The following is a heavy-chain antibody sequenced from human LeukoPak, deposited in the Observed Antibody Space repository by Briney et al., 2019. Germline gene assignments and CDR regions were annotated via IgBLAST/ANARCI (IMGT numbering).Heavy chain of an antibody. CDR3: ARHTTVVPPHYFDY. V-gene: IGHV4-59*08. CDR2: IYYSGST. D-gene: IGHD4-23*01. Sequence: SETLSLTCTVSGGSISSYYWRWIRQPPGKGLEWIGYIYYSGSTNYNPSLKSRVTISLDTSKNQISLKLSSVPAADTAVYYCARHTTVVPPHYFDYWGQGTLVTVSS. J-gene: IGHJ4*02. CDR1: GGSISSYY.